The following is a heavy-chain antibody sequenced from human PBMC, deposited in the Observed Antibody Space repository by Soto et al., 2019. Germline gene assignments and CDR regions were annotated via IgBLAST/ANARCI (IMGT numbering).Heavy chain of an antibody. D-gene: IGHD3-3*01. V-gene: IGHV3-30-3*01. CDR3: ARTKDFWSGYLYYFDC. J-gene: IGHJ4*02. CDR2: ISYDGSNK. Sequence: GGSLRLSCAASGFTFSSYAMHWVRQAPGKGLEWVAVISYDGSNKYYADSVKGRFTISRDNSKNTLYLQMNSLRAEDTAVYYCARTKDFWSGYLYYFDCWGQGTLVTVS. CDR1: GFTFSSYA.